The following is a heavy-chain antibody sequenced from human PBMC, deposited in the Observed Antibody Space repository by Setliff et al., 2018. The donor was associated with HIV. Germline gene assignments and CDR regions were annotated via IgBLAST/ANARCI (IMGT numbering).Heavy chain of an antibody. J-gene: IGHJ6*03. CDR1: GGSISGTNYV. Sequence: SETLSLTCTVFGGSISGTNYVWGWIRQTPRKGLEWIGTIHYSGSTYHNPSLESRITISVDTSKNQFFLRLNSVSAADTAKYYCVRINYATWKGWGSSVGLDITYSYAYYMDVWGNGTTVTVSS. D-gene: IGHD3-16*01. CDR3: VRINYATWKGWGSSVGLDITYSYAYYMDV. V-gene: IGHV4-39*01. CDR2: IHYSGST.